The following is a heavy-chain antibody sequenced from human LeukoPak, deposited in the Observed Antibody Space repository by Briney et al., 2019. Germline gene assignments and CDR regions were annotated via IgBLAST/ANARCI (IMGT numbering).Heavy chain of an antibody. D-gene: IGHD1-26*01. J-gene: IGHJ5*02. CDR3: AKDVHEWGSYSA. CDR2: IWYDGSNK. CDR1: GFTFSSYG. V-gene: IGHV3-33*06. Sequence: PGGSLRLSCAAYGFTFSSYGMPWVRQAPGKGLEWVAVIWYDGSNKYYAYSVKGRFTSYRDNSKNTLYLQMNSLRAEDTAVYYCAKDVHEWGSYSAWGQGTLVTVSS.